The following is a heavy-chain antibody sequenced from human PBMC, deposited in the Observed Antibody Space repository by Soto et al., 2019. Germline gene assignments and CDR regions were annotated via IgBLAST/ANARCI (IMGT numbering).Heavy chain of an antibody. V-gene: IGHV4-4*02. D-gene: IGHD3-3*01. CDR2: INHSGST. CDR1: GGSISSDNW. J-gene: IGHJ6*04. CDR3: ARARKGSGSDYYYHYGMDV. Sequence: SETLSLTCAVSGGSISSDNWWTWVRQPPGKGLEWIGEINHSGSTNYNPSLKSRVTISVHTSKNQFSLKLSSVTAADTAVYYCARARKGSGSDYYYHYGMDVWGKGTTVTVSS.